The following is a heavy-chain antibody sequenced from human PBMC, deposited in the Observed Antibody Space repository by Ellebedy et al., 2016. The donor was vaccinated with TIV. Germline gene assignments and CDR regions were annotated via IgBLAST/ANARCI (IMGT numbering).Heavy chain of an antibody. Sequence: PGGSLRLSCAASGFTFNQAWMTWVRQAPGKGLEWVGRIKSETDGETTDYAAPVKGRFIISRDDSKNTLYLQMNSLKTEDTAVYYCTRFTSDIVMGYDFDIWGQGTMVAVSS. V-gene: IGHV3-15*01. CDR2: IKSETDGETT. D-gene: IGHD2-21*01. CDR1: GFTFNQAW. CDR3: TRFTSDIVMGYDFDI. J-gene: IGHJ3*02.